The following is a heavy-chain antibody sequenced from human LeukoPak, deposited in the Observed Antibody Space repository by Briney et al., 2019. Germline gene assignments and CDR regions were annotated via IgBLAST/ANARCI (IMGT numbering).Heavy chain of an antibody. J-gene: IGHJ1*01. CDR2: IYYSGST. CDR1: GGSISSSSYY. CDR3: AREGADYGDYVRYFQH. V-gene: IGHV4-39*07. Sequence: SETLSLTCTVSGGSISSSSYYWGWIRQPPGKGLEWIGSIYYSGSTYYNPSLKGRVTISVDTSKNQFSLKLGSVTAADTAVYYCAREGADYGDYVRYFQHWGQGTLVTVSS. D-gene: IGHD4-17*01.